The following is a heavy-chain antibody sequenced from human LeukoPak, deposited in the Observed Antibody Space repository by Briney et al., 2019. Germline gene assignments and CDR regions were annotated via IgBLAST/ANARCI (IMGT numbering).Heavy chain of an antibody. V-gene: IGHV3-21*01. Sequence: GGSLRLSCAASGFTFSSYEMNWVRQAPGKGLGWVSSISSSSSYIYYADSVKGRFTISRDNAKNSLYLQMNSLRAEDTAVYYCARVSGGYGGNSFGYWGQGTLVTVSS. CDR1: GFTFSSYE. CDR3: ARVSGGYGGNSFGY. J-gene: IGHJ4*02. CDR2: ISSSSSYI. D-gene: IGHD4-23*01.